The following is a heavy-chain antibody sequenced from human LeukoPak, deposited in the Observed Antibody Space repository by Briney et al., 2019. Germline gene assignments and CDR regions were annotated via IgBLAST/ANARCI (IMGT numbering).Heavy chain of an antibody. V-gene: IGHV3-11*04. CDR1: GFTFSDYY. CDR3: ARGEPYGDINWFDP. D-gene: IGHD4-17*01. CDR2: INTSGDTI. J-gene: IGHJ5*02. Sequence: GGSLRLSCAASGFTFSDYYMSWIRQAPGKGLEWVSYINTSGDTIYYADSVKGRFTISRDNAKNSLYLQMNSLRAEDTAVYYCARGEPYGDINWFDPWGQGTLVTVSS.